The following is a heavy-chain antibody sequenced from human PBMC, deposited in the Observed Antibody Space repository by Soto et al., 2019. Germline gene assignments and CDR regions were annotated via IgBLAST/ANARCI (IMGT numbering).Heavy chain of an antibody. D-gene: IGHD3-22*01. CDR3: TRGDYYDSSGPFSDAFDI. CDR1: GFSFNNYW. CDR2: LKPDGSQK. J-gene: IGHJ3*02. V-gene: IGHV3-7*04. Sequence: EVQLVESGGGLVQPGGSLRLSCAASGFSFNNYWMSWVRQAPGKGLEWVANLKPDGSQKWYVDSVKGRFAISRDNAKNSLFLQMNRLRAEDTAVYYCTRGDYYDSSGPFSDAFDIWGQGTMVTVSS.